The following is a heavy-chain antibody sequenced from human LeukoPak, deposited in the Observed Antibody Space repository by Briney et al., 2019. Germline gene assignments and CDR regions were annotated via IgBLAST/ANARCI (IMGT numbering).Heavy chain of an antibody. CDR3: AKDVLLWFGEGNYFDY. CDR2: ISGSGGST. V-gene: IGHV3-23*01. J-gene: IGHJ4*02. CDR1: GFTFISYA. Sequence: GGSLRLSCAASGFTFISYAMSWVRQAPGKGLEWVSAISGSGGSTYYADSVKGRFTISRDNSKNTLYLQMNSLRAEDTAVYYCAKDVLLWFGEGNYFDYWGQGTLVTVSS. D-gene: IGHD3-10*01.